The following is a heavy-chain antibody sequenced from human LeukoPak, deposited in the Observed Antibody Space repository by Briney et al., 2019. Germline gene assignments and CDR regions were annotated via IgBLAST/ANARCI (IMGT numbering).Heavy chain of an antibody. CDR3: AASSNYYDFWSGYYLGWFDP. V-gene: IGHV1-69*13. D-gene: IGHD3-3*01. CDR1: GGTFSSYA. J-gene: IGHJ5*02. CDR2: IIPIFGTA. Sequence: GASVKVSCKASGGTFSSYAISWVRRAPGQGLEWMGGIIPIFGTANYAQKFQGRVTITADESTSTAYMELSSLRSEDTAVYYCAASSNYYDFWSGYYLGWFDPWGQGTLVTVSS.